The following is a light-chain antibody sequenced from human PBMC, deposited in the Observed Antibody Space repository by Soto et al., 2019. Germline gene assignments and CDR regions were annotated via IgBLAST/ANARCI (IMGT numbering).Light chain of an antibody. V-gene: IGLV2-14*01. J-gene: IGLJ1*01. CDR1: SSDVGGHNS. CDR3: SSYTSSSTLV. Sequence: QSVLTQPASVSGSPGQSITISCTGTSSDVGGHNSVAWYQHNPGKAPKLMIYDVSNRPSGVSSRFSGSKSGNTASLSISGLQAEDEADYYCSSYTSSSTLVFGTGTKVIV. CDR2: DVS.